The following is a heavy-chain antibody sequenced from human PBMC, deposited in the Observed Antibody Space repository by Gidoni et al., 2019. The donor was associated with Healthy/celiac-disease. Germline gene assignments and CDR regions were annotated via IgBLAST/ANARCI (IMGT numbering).Heavy chain of an antibody. J-gene: IGHJ4*02. D-gene: IGHD6-13*01. CDR3: AKGVAAAGRLRYFDY. Sequence: EVQLLESGGGLVQPGGSLRLSCAASGFTFSSSAMIWVRQAPGKGLEWVSAISGSGGSKYYADSVKGRFTISRDNSKNTLYLQMNSLRAEDTAVYYCAKGVAAAGRLRYFDYWGQGTLVTVSS. CDR2: ISGSGGSK. CDR1: GFTFSSSA. V-gene: IGHV3-23*01.